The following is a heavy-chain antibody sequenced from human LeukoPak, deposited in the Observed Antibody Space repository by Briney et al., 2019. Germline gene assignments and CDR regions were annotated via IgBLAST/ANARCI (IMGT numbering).Heavy chain of an antibody. CDR2: IWYDGSNK. J-gene: IGHJ5*02. V-gene: IGHV3-33*06. D-gene: IGHD3-22*01. CDR1: GFTFSSYG. CDR3: AKGGYDSSGYSFDP. Sequence: GGSLRPSCAASGFTFSSYGMHWVRQAPGKGLEWVAVIWYDGSNKYYADSVKGRFTISRDNSKNTLYLQMNSLRAEDTAVYYCAKGGYDSSGYSFDPWGQGTLVTVSS.